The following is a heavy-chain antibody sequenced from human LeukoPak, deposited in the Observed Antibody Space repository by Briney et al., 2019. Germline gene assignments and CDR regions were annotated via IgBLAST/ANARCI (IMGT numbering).Heavy chain of an antibody. CDR3: ATKSRLYYYYMDV. J-gene: IGHJ6*03. D-gene: IGHD2-21*01. CDR2: FDPEDGET. CDR1: GYTLTELS. Sequence: ASEKVSCKVSGYTLTELSMHWVRQAPGKGLEWMGGFDPEDGETIYAQKFQGRVTMTEDTSTDTAYMELSSLRSEDTAVYYCATKSRLYYYYMDVWGKGTTVTVSS. V-gene: IGHV1-24*01.